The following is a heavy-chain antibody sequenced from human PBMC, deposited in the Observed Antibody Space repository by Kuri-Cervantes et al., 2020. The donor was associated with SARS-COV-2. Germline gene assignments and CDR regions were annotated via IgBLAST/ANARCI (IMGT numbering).Heavy chain of an antibody. CDR2: IYYSGST. D-gene: IGHD3-10*01. CDR1: GGSIGSGGYY. CDR3: ASRPYYYGSGSPYYYHYYGMDV. V-gene: IGHV4-31*03. J-gene: IGHJ6*02. Sequence: SETLSLTCTVSGGSIGSGGYYWSWIRQHPGKGLEWIGYIYYSGSTYYNPSLKSRVTISVDTSKNQFSLKLSSVTAADTAVYYCASRPYYYGSGSPYYYHYYGMDVWGQGTTVTVSS.